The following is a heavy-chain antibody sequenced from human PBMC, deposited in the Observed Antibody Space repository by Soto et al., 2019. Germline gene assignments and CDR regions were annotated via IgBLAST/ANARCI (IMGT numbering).Heavy chain of an antibody. CDR3: ARYYDILTGSREVDY. D-gene: IGHD3-9*01. CDR2: ISAYNGNT. CDR1: VYTFTSYG. V-gene: IGHV1-18*01. J-gene: IGHJ4*02. Sequence: ASVKVSCKASVYTFTSYGISWVRQAPGQGLEWMGWISAYNGNTNYAQKLQGRVTMTTDTSTSTAYMELRSLRSDDTAVYYCARYYDILTGSREVDYWGQGTLVTVSS.